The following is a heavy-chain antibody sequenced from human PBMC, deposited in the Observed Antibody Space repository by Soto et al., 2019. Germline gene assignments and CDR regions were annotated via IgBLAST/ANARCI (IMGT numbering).Heavy chain of an antibody. CDR1: GFTFSSSE. Sequence: EVQLVESGGGLVQPGGSLRLSCVASGFTFSSSEMYWVRQVPGKGLDWVSYIHPAGQPIFYADSVKGRFTISRDNAKNSVYLQMNSQRAEDTAVYYCARRGSSWGQGTMVTVSS. CDR2: IHPAGQPI. V-gene: IGHV3-48*03. J-gene: IGHJ3*01. D-gene: IGHD2-2*01. CDR3: ARRGSS.